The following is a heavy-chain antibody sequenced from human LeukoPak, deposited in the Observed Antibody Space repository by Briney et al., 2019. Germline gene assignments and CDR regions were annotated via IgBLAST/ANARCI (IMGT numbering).Heavy chain of an antibody. J-gene: IGHJ5*02. CDR1: GYSFPNYW. CDR3: ARHLRLWQNWFDP. V-gene: IGHV5-51*01. D-gene: IGHD5-18*01. CDR2: IYPGDSDT. Sequence: GESLKISCKGSGYSFPNYWIGWVRQMPGKGLEWMGIIYPGDSDTRYSPSFQGQVTISADKSISTAYLQWSSLKASDTAMYYCARHLRLWQNWFDPWGQGTLVTVSS.